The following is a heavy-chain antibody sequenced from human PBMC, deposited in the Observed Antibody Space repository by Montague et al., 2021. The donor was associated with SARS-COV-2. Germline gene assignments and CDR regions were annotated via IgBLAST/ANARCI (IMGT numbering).Heavy chain of an antibody. Sequence: SLRLSCAASGFTFSSYGMNWVRQAPRKGLEWVSAISTTGANTYYAGSVKGRFTISRDNSKNTLYLQLNSLRDEDTAVYYCAKEGVVVGADGFDYWGQGTMVIASS. CDR1: GFTFSSYG. D-gene: IGHD3-22*01. V-gene: IGHV3-23*01. CDR3: AKEGVVVGADGFDY. CDR2: ISTTGANT. J-gene: IGHJ3*01.